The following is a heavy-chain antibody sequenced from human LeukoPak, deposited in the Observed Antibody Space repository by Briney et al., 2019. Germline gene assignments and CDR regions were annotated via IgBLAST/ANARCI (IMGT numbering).Heavy chain of an antibody. CDR3: ATDLIAVAGHDAFDI. CDR2: IIPILGIA. D-gene: IGHD6-19*01. J-gene: IGHJ3*02. V-gene: IGHV1-69*04. Sequence: ASVTVSCKASGGTFSSYAISWVRQAPGQGLEWMGRIIPILGIANYAQKFQGRVTITADTSTDTAYMELSSLRSEDTAVYYCATDLIAVAGHDAFDIWGQGTMVTVSS. CDR1: GGTFSSYA.